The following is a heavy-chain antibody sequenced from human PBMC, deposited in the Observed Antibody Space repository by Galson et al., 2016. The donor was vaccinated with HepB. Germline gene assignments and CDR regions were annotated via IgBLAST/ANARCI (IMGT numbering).Heavy chain of an antibody. V-gene: IGHV3-9*01. CDR3: AQDKASMSVGATNFQH. CDR1: GFIFKDYA. Sequence: SLRLSCAASGFIFKDYAMHWVRQAPGKGLEGVSSISWNSGSIGYADSVKGRFTISRDDAKNSLYLQMNSPRAEDTAFYYCAQDKASMSVGATNFQHWGQGTLVTVSS. CDR2: ISWNSGSI. D-gene: IGHD1-26*01. J-gene: IGHJ1*01.